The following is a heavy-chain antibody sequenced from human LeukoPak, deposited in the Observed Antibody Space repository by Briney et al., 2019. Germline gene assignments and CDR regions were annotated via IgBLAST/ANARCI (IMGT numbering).Heavy chain of an antibody. CDR2: IYYSGST. CDR3: ARTTEGGYTYDYFYYYYMDV. CDR1: GGSISSYY. D-gene: IGHD5-18*01. J-gene: IGHJ6*03. V-gene: IGHV4-59*01. Sequence: PSETLSLTCTVSGGSISSYYWSWIRQPPGKGLEWIGYIYYSGSTNYNPSLKIRVTISVDTSKNQFSLKLSSVTAADTAVYYCARTTEGGYTYDYFYYYYMDVWGKGTTVTISS.